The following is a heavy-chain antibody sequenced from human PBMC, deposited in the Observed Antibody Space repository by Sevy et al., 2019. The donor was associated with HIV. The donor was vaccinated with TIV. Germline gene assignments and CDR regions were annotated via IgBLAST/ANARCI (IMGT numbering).Heavy chain of an antibody. D-gene: IGHD3-22*01. CDR3: ARRLLGYYYDSSGYKVGYFDY. V-gene: IGHV4-34*01. J-gene: IGHJ4*02. CDR1: GGSFSGYY. CDR2: INHSGST. Sequence: SETLSLTCAVYGGSFSGYYWSWSRQPPGKGLEWIGEINHSGSTNYNPSLKSRVTISVDTSKNQFSLKLSSVTAADTAVYYCARRLLGYYYDSSGYKVGYFDYWGQRTLVTVSS.